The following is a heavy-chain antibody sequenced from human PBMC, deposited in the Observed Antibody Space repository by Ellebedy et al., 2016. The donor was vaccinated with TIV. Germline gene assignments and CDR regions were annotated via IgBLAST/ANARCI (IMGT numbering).Heavy chain of an antibody. V-gene: IGHV3-30-3*01. CDR3: AREGTITYYYYMDV. Sequence: GGSLRLSXAASGFTFSSYAMHWVRQAPGKGLEWVAVISYDGSNKYYADSVKGRFTTSRDNSKNTLYLQMNSLRAEDAAVYYCAREGTITYYYYMDVWGKGTTVTVSS. CDR1: GFTFSSYA. J-gene: IGHJ6*03. CDR2: ISYDGSNK. D-gene: IGHD1-7*01.